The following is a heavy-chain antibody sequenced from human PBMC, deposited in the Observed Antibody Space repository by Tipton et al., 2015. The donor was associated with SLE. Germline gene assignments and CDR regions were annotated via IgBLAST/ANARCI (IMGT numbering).Heavy chain of an antibody. V-gene: IGHV4-39*01. J-gene: IGHJ4*02. D-gene: IGHD6-13*01. CDR1: DDSIISPNYY. CDR2: IYYSGST. CDR3: ARLGYSSPDY. Sequence: TLSLTCPVSDDSIISPNYYWAWIRQAPGKGLEWVGSIYYSGSTYYNPSLKSRVTISVDTSKNQFSLKLSSVTAADTAVYYCARLGYSSPDYWGQGTLVTVSS.